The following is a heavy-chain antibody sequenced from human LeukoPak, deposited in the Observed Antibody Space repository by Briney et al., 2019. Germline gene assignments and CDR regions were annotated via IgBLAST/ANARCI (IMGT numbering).Heavy chain of an antibody. CDR3: ARVRGGVNSGWKFDY. J-gene: IGHJ4*02. V-gene: IGHV4-61*02. D-gene: IGHD6-19*01. CDR1: GSSISSGSYY. Sequence: SETLSLTCTVSGSSISSGSYYWSWIRQPAGKGLEWIGRIYTSGSTNYNPSLKSRVTISVDTSKNQFSLKLSSVTAADTAVYYCARVRGGVNSGWKFDYWGQGTLVTVSS. CDR2: IYTSGST.